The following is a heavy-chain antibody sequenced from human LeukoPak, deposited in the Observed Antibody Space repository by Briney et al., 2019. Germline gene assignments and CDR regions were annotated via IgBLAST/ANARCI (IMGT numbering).Heavy chain of an antibody. J-gene: IGHJ4*02. CDR2: VRTKTNRYAT. D-gene: IGHD4-17*01. CDR1: GFTFSVSA. CDR3: ARLDYGFDS. V-gene: IGHV3-73*01. Sequence: GGSLKLSCAASGFTFSVSAIHWVRQASGKGLEWVGRVRTKTNRYATAYAESVKGRFTVSRDDSKNTAYLQMNSLTTEDTAVYFCARLDYGFDSWGQGTLVIVSS.